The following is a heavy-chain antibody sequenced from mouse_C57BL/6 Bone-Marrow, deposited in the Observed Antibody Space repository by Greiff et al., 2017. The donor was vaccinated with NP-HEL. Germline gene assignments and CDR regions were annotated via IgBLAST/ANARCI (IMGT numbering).Heavy chain of an antibody. CDR2: LRSKSSNYAT. J-gene: IGHJ3*01. V-gene: IGHV10-3*01. CDR3: VILWAY. CDR1: GFTFNTYA. Sequence: EVQRVESGGGLVQPKGSLKLSCAASGFTFNTYAMHWVRQAPGKGLEWVARLRSKSSNYATYYADSVKDRFTISRDDSQSMLYLQMNNLKTEDTAMYYCVILWAYWGQGTLVTVSA. D-gene: IGHD1-1*02.